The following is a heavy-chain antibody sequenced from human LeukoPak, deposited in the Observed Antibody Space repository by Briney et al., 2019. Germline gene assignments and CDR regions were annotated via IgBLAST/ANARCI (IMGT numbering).Heavy chain of an antibody. CDR3: ARHVHRYSTNNWFDP. CDR1: GGSISSYY. Sequence: PSGTLSLTCTVSGGSISSYYWNWIRQPPGKALEWIGYIYTSGSTNYNPSLKSRVTMSLDTSKNQFSLKLSSVTAADTAVYYCARHVHRYSTNNWFDPWGQGTLVTVSS. V-gene: IGHV4-4*08. CDR2: IYTSGST. D-gene: IGHD5-12*01. J-gene: IGHJ5*02.